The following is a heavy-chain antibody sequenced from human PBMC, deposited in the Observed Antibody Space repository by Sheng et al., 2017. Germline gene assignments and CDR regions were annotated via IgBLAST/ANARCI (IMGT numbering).Heavy chain of an antibody. CDR1: GYSISSGYY. J-gene: IGHJ5*02. CDR2: IYHSGST. V-gene: IGHV4-38-2*01. CDR3: ARGYGATRYGSGSYGWFDP. D-gene: IGHD3-10*01. Sequence: QVQLQESGPGLVKPSETLSLTCAVSGYSISSGYYWGWIRQPPGKGLEWIGSIYHSGSTYYNPSLKSRVTISVDTSKNQFSLKLSSVTAADTAVYYCARGYGATRYGSGSYGWFDPWGQGTLVTVSS.